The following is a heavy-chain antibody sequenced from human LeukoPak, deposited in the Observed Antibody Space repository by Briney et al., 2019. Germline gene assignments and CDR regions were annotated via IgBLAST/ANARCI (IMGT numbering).Heavy chain of an antibody. CDR1: EFTFGSFA. D-gene: IGHD1-26*01. J-gene: IGHJ2*01. Sequence: PGRSLRLSCAASEFTFGSFAMHWVRQAPGKGLEWVAGISYSGSHKHYTDSVKGRFTISKDTSKNTLYLQMHSLRSDDTADYYCVRDPERLAGGHFDLWGRGTLVTVSS. CDR3: VRDPERLAGGHFDL. V-gene: IGHV3-30*19. CDR2: ISYSGSHK.